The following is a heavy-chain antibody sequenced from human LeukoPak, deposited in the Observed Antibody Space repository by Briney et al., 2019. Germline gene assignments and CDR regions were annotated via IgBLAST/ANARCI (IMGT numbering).Heavy chain of an antibody. Sequence: PGGSLRLSCAASGFTLSDRYMDWVRQAPGKGLEWIARSRNKANGYTTEYAATVKGRFAISRDESKNSLYLQVNSLKTEDTAVYFCVRGFNSFDVWGQGTMVTVSA. CDR1: GFTLSDRY. CDR3: VRGFNSFDV. CDR2: SRNKANGYTT. J-gene: IGHJ3*01. D-gene: IGHD2/OR15-2a*01. V-gene: IGHV3-72*01.